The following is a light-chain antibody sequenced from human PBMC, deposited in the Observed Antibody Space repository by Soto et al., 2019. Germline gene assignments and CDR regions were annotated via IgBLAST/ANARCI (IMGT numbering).Light chain of an antibody. CDR1: SSNVGHYNY. Sequence: QSVLTQPASVSGSPGQSITISCTGASSNVGHYNYVSWYQQHPGKVPKLLIYDVTNRPSGVSHRFSGSKSDNTASLTISGLQAEDEADYYCTSYTTSSTVVFGGGTQLTVL. V-gene: IGLV2-14*03. CDR3: TSYTTSSTVV. CDR2: DVT. J-gene: IGLJ2*01.